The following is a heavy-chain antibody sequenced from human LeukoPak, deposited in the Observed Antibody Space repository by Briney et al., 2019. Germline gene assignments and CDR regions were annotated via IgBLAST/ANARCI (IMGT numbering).Heavy chain of an antibody. CDR1: GGTFSSYA. J-gene: IGHJ3*02. CDR2: IIPIFGTA. Sequence: ASVKVSCKASGGTFSSYAISWVRQAPGQGLEWMGGIIPIFGTANYAQKFQGRVTITADESTSTAYMELSSLRSEDTAVYYCASPSGSCLDAFDIWGQGTMVTVSS. CDR3: ASPSGSCLDAFDI. V-gene: IGHV1-69*13. D-gene: IGHD1-26*01.